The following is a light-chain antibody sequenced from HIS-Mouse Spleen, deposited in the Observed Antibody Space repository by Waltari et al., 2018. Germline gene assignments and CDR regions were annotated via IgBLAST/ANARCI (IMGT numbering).Light chain of an antibody. CDR3: QVWDSSSDHVV. Sequence: SYVLTQPPSVSVAPGKKARITCGGNHIGSKSVHWNKQKPGQAPVLVVSDDSDRPSGIPERCAGSNAGNTATLTISRVEAGDEADYYCQVWDSSSDHVVFGGGTKLTVL. CDR2: DDS. V-gene: IGLV3-21*03. J-gene: IGLJ2*01. CDR1: HIGSKS.